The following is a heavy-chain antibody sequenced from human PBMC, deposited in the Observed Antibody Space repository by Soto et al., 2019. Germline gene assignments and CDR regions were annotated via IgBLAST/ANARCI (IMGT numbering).Heavy chain of an antibody. CDR2: INPSGGST. V-gene: IGHV1-46*03. CDR1: GYTFTSYG. J-gene: IGHJ5*02. Sequence: ASVKVSCKSSGYTFTSYGISCVRQAPGQGLEWMGIINPSGGSTSYAQKFQGRVTMTRDTSTSTVYMELSSLRSEDTAVYYCARERIDIVVVVAATGGFDPWGQGTLVTVSS. CDR3: ARERIDIVVVVAATGGFDP. D-gene: IGHD2-15*01.